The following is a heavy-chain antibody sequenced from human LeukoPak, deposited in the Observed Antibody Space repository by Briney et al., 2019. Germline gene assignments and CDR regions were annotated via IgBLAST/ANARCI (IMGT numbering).Heavy chain of an antibody. CDR2: ICTSGST. CDR1: GGSISSYY. CDR3: ARCAYCSGTSCCLGAFDY. V-gene: IGHV4-4*07. J-gene: IGHJ4*02. Sequence: SETLSLTCTVSGGSISSYYWSWIRQPAGKGLEWIGRICTSGSTNYNPPLKSRVTMSVDASKNQFSLKLSSVTAADTAAYYCARCAYCSGTSCCLGAFDYWGQGTLVTVSS. D-gene: IGHD2-2*01.